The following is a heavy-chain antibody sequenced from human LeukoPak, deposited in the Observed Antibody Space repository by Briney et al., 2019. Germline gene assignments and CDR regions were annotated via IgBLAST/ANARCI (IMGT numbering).Heavy chain of an antibody. J-gene: IGHJ4*02. Sequence: SQTLSLTCAISGDSVSNKDAAWHWVRRSPSSGLEWLGRTYYRSKRSSDYAVSVKSRITINPDTSKNQFSLQLKSVTPDDTAVYYCARQSVGYIDYWGQGSRVTVSS. V-gene: IGHV6-1*01. CDR2: TYYRSKRSS. CDR1: GDSVSNKDAA. CDR3: ARQSVGYIDY. D-gene: IGHD5-18*01.